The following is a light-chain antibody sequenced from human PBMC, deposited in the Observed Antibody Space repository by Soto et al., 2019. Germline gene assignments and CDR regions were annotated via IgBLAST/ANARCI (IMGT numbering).Light chain of an antibody. V-gene: IGKV3-20*01. Sequence: VLTQSPGTLSLSPGERATLSCRASQTVRNNYLAWYQQKPGQAPRVLIYDASSRATGIPDRFSGGGAGTNVTLTISRLEPEDFAVSYCQQLCSYPLTFGRGTRLEIK. CDR3: QQLCSYPLT. CDR1: QTVRNNY. CDR2: DAS. J-gene: IGKJ5*01.